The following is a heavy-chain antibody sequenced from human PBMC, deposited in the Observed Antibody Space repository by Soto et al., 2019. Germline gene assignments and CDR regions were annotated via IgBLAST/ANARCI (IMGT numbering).Heavy chain of an antibody. CDR1: GASISSRSSY. CDR2: FYSGST. Sequence: PSETLSLTCIVSGASISSRSSYWGWIRQPPGKGLEWVGTFYSGSTYNNPSLKSRVTISVDTSKNQFSLKLSSVAAEDTAIYYCATTQGIALGGSFDHWGQGTLVTVSS. D-gene: IGHD6-13*01. CDR3: ATTQGIALGGSFDH. J-gene: IGHJ5*02. V-gene: IGHV4-39*01.